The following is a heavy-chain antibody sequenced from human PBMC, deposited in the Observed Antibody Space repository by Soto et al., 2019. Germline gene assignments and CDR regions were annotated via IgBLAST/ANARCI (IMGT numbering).Heavy chain of an antibody. CDR1: GGSVSSGGYY. Sequence: PSPTLCRTCTVSGGSVSSGGYYWSWIRQPPGKGLEWIGYIYNSGSTNYNPSLKSRVTIAIETPKNQFSLYLSSVTAADTAVYYCASLTTVVGPRRSAYDIWGQGTMVTVSS. CDR2: IYNSGST. J-gene: IGHJ3*02. D-gene: IGHD4-17*01. CDR3: ASLTTVVGPRRSAYDI. V-gene: IGHV4-61*08.